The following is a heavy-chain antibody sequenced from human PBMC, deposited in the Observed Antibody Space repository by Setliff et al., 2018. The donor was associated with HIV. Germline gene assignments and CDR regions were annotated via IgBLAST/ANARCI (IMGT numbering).Heavy chain of an antibody. V-gene: IGHV3-74*01. Sequence: PGGSLRLSCAASGFTFSSYWMHWVRQAPGKGLVWVSRINSDGSSTTYADSVKGRFTISRDNAKNTLYLQMNSLRVEDTAIYYCARSSQWLVGGYFHHWGQGTLVTVSS. CDR1: GFTFSSYW. D-gene: IGHD6-19*01. CDR3: ARSSQWLVGGYFHH. J-gene: IGHJ1*01. CDR2: INSDGSST.